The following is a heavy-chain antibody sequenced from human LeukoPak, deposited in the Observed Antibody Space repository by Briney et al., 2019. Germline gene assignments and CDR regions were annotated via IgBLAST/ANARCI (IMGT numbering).Heavy chain of an antibody. D-gene: IGHD6-13*01. J-gene: IGHJ5*02. CDR3: ARHVRKRGIAAAGSPGWFDP. V-gene: IGHV4-4*07. CDR2: IYTSGST. Sequence: KPSETLSLTCTVSGGSISSYYWSWIRQPAGKGLEWIGRIYTSGSTNYNPSLKSRVTMSVDTSKNQFSLKLNSVTAADTAVYYCARHVRKRGIAAAGSPGWFDPWGQGTLVTVSS. CDR1: GGSISSYY.